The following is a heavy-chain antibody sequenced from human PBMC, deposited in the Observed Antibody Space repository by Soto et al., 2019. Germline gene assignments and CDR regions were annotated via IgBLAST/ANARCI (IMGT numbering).Heavy chain of an antibody. D-gene: IGHD2-2*01. CDR3: ARVPDR. CDR1: CGSIVSCGYS. J-gene: IGHJ5*02. CDR2: IYHSGST. V-gene: IGHV4-30-2*01. Sequence: TLSLTCAVSCGSIVSCGYSWSWIRQPPGKGLEWIGYIYHSGSTYYNPSLKSRVTISVDRSKNQFSLKLSSVTAADTAVYYCARVPDRWGQGTLVTVS.